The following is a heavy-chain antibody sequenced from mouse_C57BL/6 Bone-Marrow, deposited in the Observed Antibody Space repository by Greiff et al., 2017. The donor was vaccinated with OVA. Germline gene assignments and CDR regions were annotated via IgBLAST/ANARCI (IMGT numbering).Heavy chain of an antibody. CDR3: ARSVSDY. V-gene: IGHV1-82*01. Sequence: QVQLQQSGPELVKPGASVKISCKASGYAFSSSWMNWVKQRPGQGLEWIGRIYPGDGDTNYNGKFKGKATLTADKSSSTAYMQLSSLTSEDSAVYFCARSVSDYWGQGTTLTVSS. CDR1: GYAFSSSW. J-gene: IGHJ2*01. CDR2: IYPGDGDT.